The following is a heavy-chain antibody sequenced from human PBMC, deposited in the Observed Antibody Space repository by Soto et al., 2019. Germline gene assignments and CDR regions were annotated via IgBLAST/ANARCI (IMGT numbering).Heavy chain of an antibody. CDR1: GGSISSYY. CDR3: ARTSHLGYCTNGVCYTDY. J-gene: IGHJ4*02. CDR2: IYYSGST. D-gene: IGHD2-8*01. Sequence: PSETLSLTCTVSGGSISSYYWSWIRQPPGKGLEWIGYIYYSGSTNYNPSLKSRVTISVDTSKNQFSLKLSSVTAADTAVYYCARTSHLGYCTNGVCYTDYWGQGTLVTVSS. V-gene: IGHV4-59*12.